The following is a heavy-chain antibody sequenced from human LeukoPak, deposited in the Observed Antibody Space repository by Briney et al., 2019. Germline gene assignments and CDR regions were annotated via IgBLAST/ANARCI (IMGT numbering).Heavy chain of an antibody. D-gene: IGHD3-10*01. CDR2: ISGSGGST. V-gene: IGHV3-23*01. J-gene: IGHJ3*02. Sequence: GGSLRLSCAASGFTFSSYAMSWVRQAPGKGLEGVSAISGSGGSTYYADSVKGRFTISRDNSKNTLYLQMNSLRAEDTAVYYCAKADYQAGRPFDIWGQGTMVTVSS. CDR3: AKADYQAGRPFDI. CDR1: GFTFSSYA.